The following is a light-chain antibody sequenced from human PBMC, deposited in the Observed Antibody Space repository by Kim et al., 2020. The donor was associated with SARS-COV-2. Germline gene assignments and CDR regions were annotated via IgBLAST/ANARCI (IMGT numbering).Light chain of an antibody. V-gene: IGLV2-23*02. Sequence: QSALTQPASVSGSPGQSITISCTGTSSDIGSYNLVSWYQQLPGTAPKLIIYEVNKRPSGVSDRFSGSKSGNTASLTISGPRGDDEADYYCCSYADVRTYVIFGGGTQLTVL. J-gene: IGLJ2*01. CDR2: EVN. CDR1: SSDIGSYNL. CDR3: CSYADVRTYVI.